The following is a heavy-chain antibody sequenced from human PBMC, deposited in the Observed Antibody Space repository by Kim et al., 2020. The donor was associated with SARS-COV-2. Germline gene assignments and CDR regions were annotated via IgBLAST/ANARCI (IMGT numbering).Heavy chain of an antibody. V-gene: IGHV4-59*01. D-gene: IGHD6-13*01. J-gene: IGHJ5*02. CDR3: ARDQYSSSWDSRWVDP. Sequence: PPLKSRVTTSVDTSKNQFSLKLSSVTAVDTAVYYCARDQYSSSWDSRWVDPWGQGTLVTVSS.